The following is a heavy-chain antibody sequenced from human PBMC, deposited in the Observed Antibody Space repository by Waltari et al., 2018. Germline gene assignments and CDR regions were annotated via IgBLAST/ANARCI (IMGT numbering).Heavy chain of an antibody. D-gene: IGHD5-18*01. CDR3: ARDDSYGQFMRFDF. CDR1: GLTVSRNY. V-gene: IGHV3-53*01. J-gene: IGHJ4*02. Sequence: EVQLVESGGGLIQPGGSLRLSCEASGLTVSRNYMSWVRQAPGKGLEWLSAIYSGGNPFYADSVKGRFNISIDNSKNTLYLQMNSLRVDDTAVYYCARDDSYGQFMRFDFWGQGTVVTVSS. CDR2: IYSGGNP.